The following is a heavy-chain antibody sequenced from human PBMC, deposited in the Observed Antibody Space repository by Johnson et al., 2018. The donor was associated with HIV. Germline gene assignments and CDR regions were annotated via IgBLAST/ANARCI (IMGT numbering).Heavy chain of an antibody. CDR1: GFTFSSYA. D-gene: IGHD5-18*01. Sequence: QVQLVESGGGVVQPGRSLRLSCAASGFTFSSYAMHWVRQAPGKGREGVEVITERGSNKYYADSGKGRGTRARDNSKNTLNLQMNRLRAEDTAVYYCAKDLSGYSYGYGAFDIWGQGTMVTVSS. CDR2: ITERGSNK. CDR3: AKDLSGYSYGYGAFDI. J-gene: IGHJ3*02. V-gene: IGHV3-30*04.